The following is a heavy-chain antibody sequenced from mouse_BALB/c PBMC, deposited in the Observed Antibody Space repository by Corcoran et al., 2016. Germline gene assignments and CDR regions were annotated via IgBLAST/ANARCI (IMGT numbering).Heavy chain of an antibody. V-gene: IGHV9-3-1*01. CDR3: AREPRAMDY. Sequence: QIQLVQSGPELKKHGGTVKISCEASGYSFTNYGMNWVKQAPGKGLKWMGWINTYTGEPTYADDFKGRFAFSLETSASTAYLQINNLKNEDTATYFCAREPRAMDYWGQGSSVTVSS. CDR1: GYSFTNYG. CDR2: INTYTGEP. J-gene: IGHJ4*01.